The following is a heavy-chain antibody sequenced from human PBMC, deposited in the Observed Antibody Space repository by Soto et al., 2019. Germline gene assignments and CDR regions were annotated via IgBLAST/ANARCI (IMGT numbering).Heavy chain of an antibody. D-gene: IGHD3-22*01. J-gene: IGHJ4*02. CDR3: ARAENYYDSSGYYYDWAYYFDY. Sequence: GGSLRLSCAASGFTFSNYGMHWVRQAPGKGLEWVAGTSYDGSNKYYADSVKGRFTISRDNSKNTVYLQMNSLRTEDTAVYYCARAENYYDSSGYYYDWAYYFDYWGQGTLVTVSS. CDR2: TSYDGSNK. V-gene: IGHV3-30*03. CDR1: GFTFSNYG.